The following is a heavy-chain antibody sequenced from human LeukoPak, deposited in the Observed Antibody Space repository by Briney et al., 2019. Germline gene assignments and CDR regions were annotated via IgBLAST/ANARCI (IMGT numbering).Heavy chain of an antibody. J-gene: IGHJ4*02. CDR3: ARMYYYGSGRTHPGDY. Sequence: GASVKVSCKASGYTFTSYDINWVRQATGQGLEWMGWMNPNSGNTGYAQKFQGRVTMTRNTSISTAYMELSSLRSEDTAVYYCARMYYYGSGRTHPGDYWGQGTLVTVSS. V-gene: IGHV1-8*01. D-gene: IGHD3-10*01. CDR2: MNPNSGNT. CDR1: GYTFTSYD.